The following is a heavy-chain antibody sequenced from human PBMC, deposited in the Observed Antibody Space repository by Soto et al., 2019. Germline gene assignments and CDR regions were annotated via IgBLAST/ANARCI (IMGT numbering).Heavy chain of an antibody. CDR1: GFTFSSYS. Sequence: GGSLRPSCAASGFTFSSYSMNWVRQAPGKGLEWVSSISSSSSYIYYADSVKGRFTISRDNAKNSLYLQMNSLRAEDTAVYYCARVSGYCSSTSCYVDYWGQGTLVTVSS. CDR2: ISSSSSYI. CDR3: ARVSGYCSSTSCYVDY. V-gene: IGHV3-21*01. D-gene: IGHD2-2*03. J-gene: IGHJ4*02.